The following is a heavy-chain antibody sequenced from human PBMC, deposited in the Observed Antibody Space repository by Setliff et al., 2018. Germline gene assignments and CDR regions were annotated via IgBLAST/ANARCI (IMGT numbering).Heavy chain of an antibody. CDR1: GGSFSTYF. Sequence: SETLSLTCAVYGGSFSTYFWSWIRQPPGKGLEWIGEIKHSGDTNYNPSLKSRVTISADTSKNQFSLNLTSVTAADTAVYYCAWEQFVPFRDYYMDVWGKGTTVTVSS. D-gene: IGHD6-6*01. V-gene: IGHV4-34*01. J-gene: IGHJ6*03. CDR2: IKHSGDT. CDR3: AWEQFVPFRDYYMDV.